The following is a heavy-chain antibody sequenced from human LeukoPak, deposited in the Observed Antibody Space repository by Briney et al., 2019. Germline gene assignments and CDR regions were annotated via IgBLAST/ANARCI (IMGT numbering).Heavy chain of an antibody. Sequence: TGGSLRLSCAASGFIFCDYWMTWVRQAPGKGLEWVANIHKDGSEKYYVDSVKGRFTISRDNSKNTLYLQMNSLRAEDTAVYYCAKASIAARVRFDPWGQGTLVTVSS. CDR2: IHKDGSEK. CDR3: AKASIAARVRFDP. CDR1: GFIFCDYW. D-gene: IGHD6-6*01. J-gene: IGHJ5*02. V-gene: IGHV3-7*05.